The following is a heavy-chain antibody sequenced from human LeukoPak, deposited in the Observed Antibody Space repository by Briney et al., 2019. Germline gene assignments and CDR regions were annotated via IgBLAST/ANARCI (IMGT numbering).Heavy chain of an antibody. V-gene: IGHV3-30*02. J-gene: IGHJ6*03. CDR1: GFTVSSNY. CDR2: IRYDGSNK. CDR3: AKDGSIAAAGTYYYYMDV. Sequence: PGGSLRLSCAAPGFTVSSNYMSWVRQAPGKGLEWVAFIRYDGSNKYYADSVKGRFTISRDNSKNTLYLQMSSLGAEDTAVYYCAKDGSIAAAGTYYYYMDVWGKGTTVTVSS. D-gene: IGHD6-13*01.